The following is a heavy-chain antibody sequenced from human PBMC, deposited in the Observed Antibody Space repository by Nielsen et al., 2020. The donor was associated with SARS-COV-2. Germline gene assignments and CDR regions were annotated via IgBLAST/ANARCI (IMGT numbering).Heavy chain of an antibody. D-gene: IGHD1-26*01. Sequence: GESLKISCSASGFTFSSYAMHWVRQAPGKGLEYVSAISSNGGSTYYADSVKGRFTISRDNSKNTLYLQMSSLRAEDTAVYYCVKASGPRWEPRGGWYYYYYMDVWGKGTTVTVSS. V-gene: IGHV3-64D*08. CDR1: GFTFSSYA. CDR2: ISSNGGST. CDR3: VKASGPRWEPRGGWYYYYYMDV. J-gene: IGHJ6*03.